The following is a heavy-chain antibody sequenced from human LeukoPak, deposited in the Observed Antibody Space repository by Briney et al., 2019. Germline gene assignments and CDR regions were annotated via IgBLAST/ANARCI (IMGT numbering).Heavy chain of an antibody. CDR3: AKDGMSSGWYGTLDY. CDR1: GFILSSYA. J-gene: IGHJ4*02. CDR2: ISGRGGST. V-gene: IGHV3-23*01. D-gene: IGHD6-19*01. Sequence: GGSLRLSCAASGFILSSYAMSWVRQAPGKGLEWVSTISGRGGSTYYTDSVKGRFTISRDNSKNTLYLQMNSLRAEDTTVYYCAKDGMSSGWYGTLDYWGQGTLVTVSS.